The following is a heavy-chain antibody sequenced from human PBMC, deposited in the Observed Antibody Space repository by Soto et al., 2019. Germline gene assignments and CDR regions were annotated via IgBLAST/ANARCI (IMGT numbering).Heavy chain of an antibody. CDR2: IHLWEIGT. V-gene: IGHV3-9*01. J-gene: IGHJ4*02. D-gene: IGHD1-26*01. Sequence: EGPLVQSGGGVVQPGGSLTISCAASGSTFAYAMHWVRQAPRKGLEWVSGIHLWEIGTVYADSVLGGFTTTTASAKKTLYLQLNSLRPEDTGIYFCLRDATAGGGDYWGQGTLVTVSS. CDR3: LRDATAGGGDY. CDR1: GSTFAYA.